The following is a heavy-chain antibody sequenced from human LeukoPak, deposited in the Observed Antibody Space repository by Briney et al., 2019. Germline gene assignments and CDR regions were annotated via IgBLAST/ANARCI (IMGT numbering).Heavy chain of an antibody. CDR1: GGSISSNSYY. J-gene: IGHJ3*02. D-gene: IGHD1-1*01. Sequence: SETLSLTCAVSGGSISSNSYYWGWIRQPPGKGLEWIGSIYYSGSIYYNPSLKSRVTMSVDTSKNQFSLKLSSVTAVDTAVYYCARRVQAIDAFDIWGQGTMVTVSS. CDR2: IYYSGSI. CDR3: ARRVQAIDAFDI. V-gene: IGHV4-39*07.